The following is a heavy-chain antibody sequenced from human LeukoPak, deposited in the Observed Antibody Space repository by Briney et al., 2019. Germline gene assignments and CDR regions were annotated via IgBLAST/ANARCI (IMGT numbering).Heavy chain of an antibody. CDR2: ISSSGSTI. CDR1: GFTFSDYY. J-gene: IGHJ6*03. D-gene: IGHD3-10*01. Sequence: PGGSLRLSCAASGFTFSDYYMSWVRQAPGRGLEWVSYISSSGSTIYYADSVKGRFTISRDNAKNSLHLQMNSLRAEDTAVYYCARHSYGSGSPPGTLYYYYYMDVWGKGTTVTISS. V-gene: IGHV3-11*04. CDR3: ARHSYGSGSPPGTLYYYYYMDV.